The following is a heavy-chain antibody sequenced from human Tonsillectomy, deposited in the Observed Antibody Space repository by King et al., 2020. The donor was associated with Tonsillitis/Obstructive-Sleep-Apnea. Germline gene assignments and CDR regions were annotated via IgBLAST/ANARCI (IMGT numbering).Heavy chain of an antibody. J-gene: IGHJ6*04. CDR2: IQSKTDGGTT. Sequence: VQLVESGGGLVKPGGSLRLSCAASGFIFSNAWMSWVRQAPGKGLEWVGRIQSKTDGGTTDYAAPVKGRFTISRDDSENTLYLQMNSLKTEDAGVYYCTTDSRGVPVWGKGTSVTVSS. D-gene: IGHD2-8*01. CDR3: TTDSRGVPV. CDR1: GFIFSNAW. V-gene: IGHV3-15*01.